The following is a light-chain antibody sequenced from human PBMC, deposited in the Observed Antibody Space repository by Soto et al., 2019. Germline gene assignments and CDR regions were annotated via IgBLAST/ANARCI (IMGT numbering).Light chain of an antibody. V-gene: IGLV2-14*01. Sequence: QSALTQPASVSGSPGQSITISCTGTSSDVGGYNFVSWYQQNPGRAPKLMIYEVSNRPSGVSDRFSGSKSGNTASLTISGLQAEDEGDYYCSAYAGSYTLWVFGGGTKLTVL. CDR3: SAYAGSYTLWV. CDR1: SSDVGGYNF. CDR2: EVS. J-gene: IGLJ3*02.